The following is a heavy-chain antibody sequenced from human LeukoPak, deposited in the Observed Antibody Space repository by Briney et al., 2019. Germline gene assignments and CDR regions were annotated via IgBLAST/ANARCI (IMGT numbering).Heavy chain of an antibody. J-gene: IGHJ4*02. CDR1: GFTFSSYW. V-gene: IGHV3-74*01. D-gene: IGHD5-24*01. CDR3: ARDRGYTFDY. Sequence: GGSLRLSCAASGFTFSSYWMHWVRQAQGKGLVWVSLIRSDGSSTSYADSVKGRFTITRDNAQNTLFLQMNSLRAEDTAVYYCARDRGYTFDYWGQGTLVTVSS. CDR2: IRSDGSST.